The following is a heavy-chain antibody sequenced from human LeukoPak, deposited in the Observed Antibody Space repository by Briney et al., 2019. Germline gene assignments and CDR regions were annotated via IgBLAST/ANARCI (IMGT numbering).Heavy chain of an antibody. Sequence: PSETLSLTCTVSGGSISSYYWSWIRQPPGKGLEWIGYIYYSGSTNYNPSLKSRVTISVDTSKNQFSLKLSSVTAADTAVYYCAQSPGGDYDSYWGQGTLVTVSS. CDR1: GGSISSYY. D-gene: IGHD5-12*01. V-gene: IGHV4-59*12. J-gene: IGHJ4*02. CDR2: IYYSGST. CDR3: AQSPGGDYDSY.